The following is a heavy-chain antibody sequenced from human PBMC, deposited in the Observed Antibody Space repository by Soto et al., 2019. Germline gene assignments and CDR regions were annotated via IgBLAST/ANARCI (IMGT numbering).Heavy chain of an antibody. CDR2: VDPTGSRT. J-gene: IGHJ4*02. Sequence: QVQLVQSGAEVKKPGASVTLSCKASGYIFAHYFIHWVRQAPGQGLEWMAIVDPTGSRTSHAHKCQGRVTMTKDASTGTVYLEMNRLTSEDTALYSCARDSITMVTGFDNWGRGTLVTVS. V-gene: IGHV1-46*01. CDR1: GYIFAHYF. CDR3: ARDSITMVTGFDN. D-gene: IGHD2-15*01.